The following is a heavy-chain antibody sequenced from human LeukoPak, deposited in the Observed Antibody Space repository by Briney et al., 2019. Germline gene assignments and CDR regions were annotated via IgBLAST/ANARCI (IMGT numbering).Heavy chain of an antibody. J-gene: IGHJ4*02. V-gene: IGHV3-30*18. D-gene: IGHD3-22*01. CDR1: GFTFTGYG. Sequence: PGGSLRLSCAASGFTFTGYGMHWVRQAPGKGLEWVAVISYDGNTKYYADSVKGRFTISRDTSKNTLYLQMNSLRVEDTAVYYCAKKGMSYADTSGCVYLAQGKVVIVSS. CDR3: AKKGMSYADTSGCVY. CDR2: ISYDGNTK.